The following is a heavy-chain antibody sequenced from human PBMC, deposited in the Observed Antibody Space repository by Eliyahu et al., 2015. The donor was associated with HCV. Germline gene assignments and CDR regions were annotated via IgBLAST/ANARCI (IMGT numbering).Heavy chain of an antibody. CDR3: ARVLYSSRSAGDY. Sequence: QVQLQESGPGLVKPSETLSLTCTVSGGSITSFYWSWVRQPPGKGLEWIGYIYNSGSTEYNPSLKSRVTISTDTSKNQISLRLNSLTAADTAVYYCARVLYSSRSAGDYWGQGTLVTVSS. D-gene: IGHD2-2*01. CDR2: IYNSGST. J-gene: IGHJ4*02. V-gene: IGHV4-59*01. CDR1: GGSITSFY.